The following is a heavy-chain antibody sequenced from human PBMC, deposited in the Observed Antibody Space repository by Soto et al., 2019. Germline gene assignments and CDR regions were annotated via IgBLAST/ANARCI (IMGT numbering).Heavy chain of an antibody. CDR3: AKGANWNDPTPNWFDP. CDR1: GFTFSSYG. J-gene: IGHJ5*02. Sequence: GGSLRLSCAASGFTFSSYGMHWVRQAPGKGLEWVVVISYDGSNKYYADSVKGRFTISRDNSKNTLYLQMNSLRAEDTAVYYCAKGANWNDPTPNWFDPWGQGTLVTVSS. CDR2: ISYDGSNK. V-gene: IGHV3-30*18. D-gene: IGHD1-1*01.